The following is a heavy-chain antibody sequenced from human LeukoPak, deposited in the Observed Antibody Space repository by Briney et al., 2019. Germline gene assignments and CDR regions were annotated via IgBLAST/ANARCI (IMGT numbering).Heavy chain of an antibody. CDR2: INPSGGTT. CDR1: GYTFTKNY. V-gene: IGHV1-46*01. Sequence: GASVKVSCKASGYTFTKNYIHWVRQAPGQGLEWMGIINPSGGTTRYAQKFQGRVNLTRDTSTSTVYMELSSLRSEDTAIYYCARGGYSSSWSFDHWGQGTLVTVSS. J-gene: IGHJ4*02. CDR3: ARGGYSSSWSFDH. D-gene: IGHD6-13*01.